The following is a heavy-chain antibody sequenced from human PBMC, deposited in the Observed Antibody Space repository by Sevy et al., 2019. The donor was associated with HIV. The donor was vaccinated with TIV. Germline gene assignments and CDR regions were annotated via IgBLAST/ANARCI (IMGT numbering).Heavy chain of an antibody. D-gene: IGHD7-27*01. Sequence: SETLSLTCTVSGDSVTTNTYFWGWIRQPPGKGLEWLGSMSNSGSTYYNPSLKSRVTISIDTSKKQFSLRLTSVTAAEKAGHLLGGGTQGEQVLMAGFGSWGQGTLVTVSS. CDR3: GGGTQGEQVLMAGFGS. CDR2: MSNSGST. CDR1: GDSVTTNTYF. V-gene: IGHV4-39*01. J-gene: IGHJ5*01.